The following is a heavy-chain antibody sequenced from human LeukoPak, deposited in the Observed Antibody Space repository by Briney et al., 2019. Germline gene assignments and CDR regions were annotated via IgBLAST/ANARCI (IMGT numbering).Heavy chain of an antibody. CDR2: IKSKTDGGTT. J-gene: IGHJ4*02. Sequence: GGSLRLSCAASGFTFSSYWMHWVRQAPGKGLEWVGCIKSKTDGGTTDYAAPVKGRFTISRDNSKNTLYMQMNSLRAEDTAVYYCARGVRIAVAGNIDYWGQGTLVTVSS. CDR1: GFTFSSYW. D-gene: IGHD6-19*01. CDR3: ARGVRIAVAGNIDY. V-gene: IGHV3-15*01.